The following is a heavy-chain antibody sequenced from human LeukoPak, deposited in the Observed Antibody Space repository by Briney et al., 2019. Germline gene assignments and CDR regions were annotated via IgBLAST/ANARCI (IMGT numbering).Heavy chain of an antibody. V-gene: IGHV3-7*01. J-gene: IGHJ4*02. CDR2: ITEDVSKK. CDR1: GFSFSGCS. CDR3: ARRLGMVTTFDY. Sequence: GGSLRVSCAASGFSFSGCSLSWVRQAPGKGLEWLATITEDVSKKYYDDSVKGRFTISRDNAKNSLYLEMSSLRAEDTAVYYCARRLGMVTTFDYWGQGTLVTVSS. D-gene: IGHD4-23*01.